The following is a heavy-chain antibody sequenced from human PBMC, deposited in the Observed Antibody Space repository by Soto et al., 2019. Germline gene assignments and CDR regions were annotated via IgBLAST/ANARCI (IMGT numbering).Heavy chain of an antibody. CDR1: GGSISSGDYY. Sequence: PSETLSLTCTVSGGSISSGDYYWSWIRQPPGKGLEWIGYIYYSGSTYYNPSLKSRVTISVDTSKNQFSLKLSSVTAADTAVYFCARDATFDSGGYYYVSWFDLWGQGTPVTVSS. D-gene: IGHD3-22*01. CDR3: ARDATFDSGGYYYVSWFDL. J-gene: IGHJ5*02. V-gene: IGHV4-30-4*01. CDR2: IYYSGST.